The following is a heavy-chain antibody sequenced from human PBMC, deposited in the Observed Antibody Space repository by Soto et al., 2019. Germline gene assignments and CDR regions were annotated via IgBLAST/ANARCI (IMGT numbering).Heavy chain of an antibody. J-gene: IGHJ5*02. CDR2: IYYGGTT. CDR3: ARLGFYYQSLDP. V-gene: IGHV4-59*08. Sequence: PSETLSHTCTVSGGSISPNYWAWIRQPPGKGLEWIGYIYYGGTTRYNPSLESRVTVSLETSKSQFSLTLSSVTASDTAVYYCARLGFYYQSLDPWGHGTLVTVSS. CDR1: GGSISPNY. D-gene: IGHD2-2*01.